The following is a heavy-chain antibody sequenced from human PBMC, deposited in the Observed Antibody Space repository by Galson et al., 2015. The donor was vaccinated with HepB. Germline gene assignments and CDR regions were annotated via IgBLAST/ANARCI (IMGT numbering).Heavy chain of an antibody. CDR3: ARGDEDIVVVPAAYYYYGMDV. Sequence: SLRLSCAASGFTFSSYAMHWVRQAPGKGLEWVAVISYDGSNKYYADSVKGRFTISRDNSKNTLYLQMNSLRAEDTAVYYCARGDEDIVVVPAAYYYYGMDVWGQGTTVTVSS. CDR2: ISYDGSNK. J-gene: IGHJ6*02. D-gene: IGHD2-2*01. V-gene: IGHV3-30-3*01. CDR1: GFTFSSYA.